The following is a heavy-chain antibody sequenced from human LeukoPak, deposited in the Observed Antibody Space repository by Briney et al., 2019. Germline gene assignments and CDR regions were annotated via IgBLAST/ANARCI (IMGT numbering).Heavy chain of an antibody. Sequence: SETLSLTCTVSGGSISSYYWSWIRQPAGKGLEWIGRIYTSGSTNYNPSLKSRVTMSVDTSKNQFSLKPSSVTAADTAVYYCARVQTLNYYYGMDVWGQGTTVTVSS. CDR1: GGSISSYY. V-gene: IGHV4-4*07. J-gene: IGHJ6*02. D-gene: IGHD4-11*01. CDR3: ARVQTLNYYYGMDV. CDR2: IYTSGST.